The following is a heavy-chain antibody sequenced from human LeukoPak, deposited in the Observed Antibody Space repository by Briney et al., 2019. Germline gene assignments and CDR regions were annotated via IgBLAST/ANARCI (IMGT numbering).Heavy chain of an antibody. Sequence: GGSLRLSCAASGFTFSNSGMNWVRQAPGKGLEWLSYISSGGTIYYADSVEGRFTISRDNAKNSLYLQMNSLRVEDTAVYYCAKDLNPRDDYWGQGTPVTVSS. CDR3: AKDLNPRDDY. CDR2: ISSGGTI. CDR1: GFTFSNSG. J-gene: IGHJ4*02. V-gene: IGHV3-48*04.